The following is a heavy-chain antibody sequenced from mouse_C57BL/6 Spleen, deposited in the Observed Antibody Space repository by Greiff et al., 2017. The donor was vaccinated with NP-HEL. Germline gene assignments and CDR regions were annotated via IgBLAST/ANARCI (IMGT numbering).Heavy chain of an antibody. CDR2: IDPEDGET. CDR3: AAPLSYDYDYY. Sequence: EVQLQQSGAELVKPGASVKLSCTASGFNIKDYYMHWVKQRTEQGLEWIGRIDPEDGETKYAPKFQGKATITADTSSNTAYLKLSSLTSEDTAVYYCAAPLSYDYDYYWGQCTTLTVSS. CDR1: GFNIKDYY. J-gene: IGHJ2*01. D-gene: IGHD2-4*01. V-gene: IGHV14-2*01.